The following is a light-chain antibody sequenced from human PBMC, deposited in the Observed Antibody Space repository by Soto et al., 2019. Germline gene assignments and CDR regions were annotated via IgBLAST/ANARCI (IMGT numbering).Light chain of an antibody. CDR1: QAIRND. CDR3: LQHNNYPWT. J-gene: IGKJ1*01. CDR2: VES. Sequence: DIQMTQSPSSLSASVGARVTITCRASQAIRNDVGWYQQNPGKDPKRLIYVESRLESVVPSRFSGSGFGTEFTLSISGLQPEDFATYYCLQHNNYPWTFGQGTRVEIK. V-gene: IGKV1-17*01.